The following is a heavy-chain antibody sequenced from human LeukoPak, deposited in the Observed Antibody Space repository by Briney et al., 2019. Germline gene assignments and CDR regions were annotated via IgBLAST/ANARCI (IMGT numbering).Heavy chain of an antibody. J-gene: IGHJ4*02. D-gene: IGHD1-26*01. CDR3: VRRFSGSYYYGH. CDR2: IRTKASNYAT. CDR1: GFTLSVSA. V-gene: IGHV3-73*01. Sequence: GGSLTLSCAASGFTLSVSAMQWVRQAPPQGLESIGRIRTKASNYATAYGAAVQGRFLISREDSKNMAFLQMNGLKTEDTAVYYCVRRFSGSYYYGHWGQGTLVTVSS.